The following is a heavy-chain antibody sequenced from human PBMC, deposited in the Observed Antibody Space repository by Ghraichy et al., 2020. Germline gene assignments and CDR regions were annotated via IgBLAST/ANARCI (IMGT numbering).Heavy chain of an antibody. J-gene: IGHJ4*02. D-gene: IGHD3/OR15-3a*01. V-gene: IGHV3-23*01. CDR1: GFTFSNYA. CDR2: ISGSGHAT. CDR3: AKTHEFSTGYFDY. Sequence: GGSLRLSCAASGFTFSNYAMNWVRQAPGKGLEWVSGISGSGHATYYADSVKGRFTISRDSSRNTLYLQMNSLRAEDTALYYCAKTHEFSTGYFDYWGQGTLVSVSS.